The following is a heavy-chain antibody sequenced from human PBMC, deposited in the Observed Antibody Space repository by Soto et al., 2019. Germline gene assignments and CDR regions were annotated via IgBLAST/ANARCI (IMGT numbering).Heavy chain of an antibody. Sequence: EVQLVESGGGLVQPGGSLRLSCAASGFTFSSYWMHWVRQAPGKGLVWVSRINSDGSSTSYADSVKGRFTISRDNAKNTLYLQINSLRAEDTAVYYCARGVYGSGSPSLFYYYYYMDVWGKGTTVTVSS. CDR3: ARGVYGSGSPSLFYYYYYMDV. V-gene: IGHV3-74*01. CDR1: GFTFSSYW. D-gene: IGHD3-10*01. CDR2: INSDGSST. J-gene: IGHJ6*03.